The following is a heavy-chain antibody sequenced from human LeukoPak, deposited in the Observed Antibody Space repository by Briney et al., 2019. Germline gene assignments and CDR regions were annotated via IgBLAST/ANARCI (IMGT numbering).Heavy chain of an antibody. J-gene: IGHJ3*02. CDR2: ISSIGDDT. CDR3: VKDTLPKSYSSSWYYAFDI. CDR1: GFTFNNYA. D-gene: IGHD6-13*01. Sequence: PGGSLRLSCSASGFTFNNYAMHWVRQAPRKGLEHVSAISSIGDDTYYADSVKRRFYISRDNSKNTLYFQMSSLRAEDTAVYYCVKDTLPKSYSSSWYYAFDIWGQGTMVTVSS. V-gene: IGHV3-64*05.